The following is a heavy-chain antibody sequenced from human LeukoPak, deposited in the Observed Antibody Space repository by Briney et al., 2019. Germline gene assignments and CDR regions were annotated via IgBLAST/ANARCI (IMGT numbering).Heavy chain of an antibody. Sequence: PSETLSLTCTVSGGSISSSSYYWGWIRQPPGKGLEWIGTIYYSGSTYYNPSLKSRVTISVDTSKNQFSLKLSSVTAADTAVYYCARGVVFAAAVFRFDPWGQGTLVTVSS. CDR2: IYYSGST. V-gene: IGHV4-39*01. CDR1: GGSISSSSYY. CDR3: ARGVVFAAAVFRFDP. J-gene: IGHJ5*02. D-gene: IGHD6-13*01.